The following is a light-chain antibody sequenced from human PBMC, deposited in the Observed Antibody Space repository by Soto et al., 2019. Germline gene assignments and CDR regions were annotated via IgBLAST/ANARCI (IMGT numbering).Light chain of an antibody. CDR3: CSYAGSSRV. CDR2: DVS. J-gene: IGLJ1*01. V-gene: IGLV2-11*01. CDR1: SSDVGGYNY. Sequence: QSVLTQPRSVSGSPGQSVTISCTGTSSDVGGYNYVSWYQQHPGKAPKLMIYDVSKRPSGVPDRFSGSKSGNTASPTISGLQAEDEADYYCCSYAGSSRVFGTGTKLTVL.